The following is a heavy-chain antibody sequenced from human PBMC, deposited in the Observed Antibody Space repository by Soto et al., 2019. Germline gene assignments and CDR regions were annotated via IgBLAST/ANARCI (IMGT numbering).Heavy chain of an antibody. CDR1: GYTFASYA. Sequence: QVQLVQSGGEVKRPGASVRVSCKASGYTFASYAIAWVRQAPGQGLEWMGWISPYNGNTYYAQSLQGRVTMTADTSTSTAYMDLKDLRSDDTDEYYCASRADDYWGKGTLVTVSS. CDR2: ISPYNGNT. V-gene: IGHV1-18*01. CDR3: ASRADDY. J-gene: IGHJ4*02.